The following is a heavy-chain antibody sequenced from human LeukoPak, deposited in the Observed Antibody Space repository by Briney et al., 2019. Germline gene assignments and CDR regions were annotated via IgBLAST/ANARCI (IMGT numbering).Heavy chain of an antibody. V-gene: IGHV3-23*01. D-gene: IGHD3-10*01. Sequence: GGSLRLSCAASGFTFSSYAMSWVRQAPGKGLEWVSAISGSGGSTYYADSVKGRFTISRDNSKNTLYLQMNSLRAEDTAVYYCAMSPMVRGAFDIWGQGTMVTVSS. CDR1: GFTFSSYA. J-gene: IGHJ3*02. CDR2: ISGSGGST. CDR3: AMSPMVRGAFDI.